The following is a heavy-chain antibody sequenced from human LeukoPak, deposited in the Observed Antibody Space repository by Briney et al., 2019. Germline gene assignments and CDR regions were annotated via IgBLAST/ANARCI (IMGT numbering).Heavy chain of an antibody. CDR2: ISGSGGST. D-gene: IGHD2-15*01. CDR3: AKDGVRYCSGGSCPVDY. V-gene: IGHV3-23*01. Sequence: GGSLRLSXAASEFTFSSYAMSWVRQAPGKGLEWVSAISGSGGSTYYADSVKGRFTISRDNSKNTLYLQMNSLRAEDTAVYYCAKDGVRYCSGGSCPVDYWGQGTLVTVSS. J-gene: IGHJ4*02. CDR1: EFTFSSYA.